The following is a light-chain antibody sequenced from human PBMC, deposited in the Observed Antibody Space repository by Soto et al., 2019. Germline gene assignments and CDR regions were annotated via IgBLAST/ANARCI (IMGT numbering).Light chain of an antibody. CDR3: QQSYSTPIT. CDR1: QSISGY. J-gene: IGKJ5*01. V-gene: IGKV1-39*01. Sequence: DRVTISCRASQSISGYLNWYQQKPGKAPNLLIFDASSLQSGVPSRFSGSGSGTDFTLTISSLQPEDFATYYCQQSYSTPITFGQGTRLEIK. CDR2: DAS.